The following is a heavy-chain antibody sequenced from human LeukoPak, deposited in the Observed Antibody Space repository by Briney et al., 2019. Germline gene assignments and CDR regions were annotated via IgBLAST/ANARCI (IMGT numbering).Heavy chain of an antibody. J-gene: IGHJ4*02. V-gene: IGHV1-18*01. D-gene: IGHD3-10*01. CDR2: ISAYNGNT. CDR1: GYTFTSYG. Sequence: ASVKVCCKASGYTFTSYGISWVRQAPGQGLEWMGWISAYNGNTNYAQKLQGRVTMTTDTSTSTAYMELRSLRSGDTAVYYCARHSTRGKSNSHFDYWGQGTLVTVSS. CDR3: ARHSTRGKSNSHFDY.